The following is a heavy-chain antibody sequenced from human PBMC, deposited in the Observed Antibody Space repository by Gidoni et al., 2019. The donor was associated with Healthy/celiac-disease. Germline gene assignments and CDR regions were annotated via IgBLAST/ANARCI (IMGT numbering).Heavy chain of an antibody. Sequence: QVQLVQSGAEVKKPGSSVKVSCKASGGPFSSYAISWVRQAPGQGLEWMGGIIPIFGTANYAQKFQGRVTITADESTSTAYMELSSLRSEDTAVYYCARGHGYSGYDLYYYGLDVWGQGTTVTVSS. V-gene: IGHV1-69*01. CDR1: GGPFSSYA. J-gene: IGHJ6*02. CDR2: IIPIFGTA. CDR3: ARGHGYSGYDLYYYGLDV. D-gene: IGHD5-12*01.